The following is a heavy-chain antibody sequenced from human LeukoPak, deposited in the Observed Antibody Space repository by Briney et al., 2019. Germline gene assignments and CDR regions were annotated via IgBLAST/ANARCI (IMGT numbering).Heavy chain of an antibody. CDR1: GYTFTCYY. J-gene: IGHJ5*02. Sequence: ASVKVSCKASGYTFTCYYMHWVRQAPGQGLEWMGWINPNSGGTNYAQKFQGRVTMTRDTSISTAYMELSRLRSDDTAVYYCARRDRYCSSTSCYSVVDPWGQGTLVTVSS. CDR3: ARRDRYCSSTSCYSVVDP. V-gene: IGHV1-2*02. CDR2: INPNSGGT. D-gene: IGHD2-2*01.